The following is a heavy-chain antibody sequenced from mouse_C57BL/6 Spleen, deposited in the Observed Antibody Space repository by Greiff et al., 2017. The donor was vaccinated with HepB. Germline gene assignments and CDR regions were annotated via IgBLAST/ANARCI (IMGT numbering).Heavy chain of an antibody. V-gene: IGHV1-82*01. CDR3: ARLRTTERYFDV. J-gene: IGHJ1*03. CDR2: IYPGDGDT. Sequence: QVQLQQSGPELVKPGASVKISCKASGYAFSSSWMNWVKQRPGKGLEWIGRIYPGDGDTNYNGKFKGKATLTADKSSSTAYMQLSSLTSEDSAVYFCARLRTTERYFDVWGTGTTVTVSS. D-gene: IGHD1-1*01. CDR1: GYAFSSSW.